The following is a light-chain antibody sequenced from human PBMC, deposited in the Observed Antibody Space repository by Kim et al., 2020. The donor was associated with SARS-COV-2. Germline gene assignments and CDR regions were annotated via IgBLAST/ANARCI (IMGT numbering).Light chain of an antibody. CDR3: NSRGSNDNVL. J-gene: IGLJ2*01. CDR2: GKN. V-gene: IGLV3-19*01. Sequence: VAMGQTVRITCQGDSLRSYYATWYQQKPGQAPLVVIYGKNNRPSGIPDRFSGSSSGDTASLTITGTPAGDEADYYCNSRGSNDNVLFGGGTQLTVL. CDR1: SLRSYY.